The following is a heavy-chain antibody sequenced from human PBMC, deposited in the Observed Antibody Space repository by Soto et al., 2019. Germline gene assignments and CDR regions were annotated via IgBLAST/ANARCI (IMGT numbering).Heavy chain of an antibody. V-gene: IGHV3-33*01. D-gene: IGHD3-10*01. Sequence: QVQLVESGGGVVQPGRSLRLSCAASGFTFSSYGMHWVRQAPGKGLEWVALIWYDGSNKYYADSVKGRFTISRDNSKDTLYLQMNSLRAEDTAVYYCARDRSYGSGRNNPPFDSWGQGTLVTVSS. CDR3: ARDRSYGSGRNNPPFDS. CDR1: GFTFSSYG. J-gene: IGHJ4*02. CDR2: IWYDGSNK.